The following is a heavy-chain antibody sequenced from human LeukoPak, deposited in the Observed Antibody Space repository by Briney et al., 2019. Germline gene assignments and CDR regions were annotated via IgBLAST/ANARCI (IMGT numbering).Heavy chain of an antibody. CDR2: ISYSGST. V-gene: IGHV4-59*08. J-gene: IGHJ3*01. CDR1: GDSMSSYY. CDR3: SRHRQYHSDVFDF. Sequence: PSETLSLTCTVAGDSMSSYYRSWVRQPPGKGQEWIGYISYSGSTKYNPSLKSRVTISKDTSKKQFSLKLSSVNAADTAVYYCSRHRQYHSDVFDFWGQGTMVTVSS. D-gene: IGHD4-11*01.